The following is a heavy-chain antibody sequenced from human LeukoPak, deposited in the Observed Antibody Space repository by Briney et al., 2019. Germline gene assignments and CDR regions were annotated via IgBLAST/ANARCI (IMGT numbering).Heavy chain of an antibody. CDR1: GYTFTGYY. D-gene: IGHD1-26*01. Sequence: GASVKVSCKASGYTFTGYYMHWVRQAPGQGLEWMGWINPNSGGTNYAQKFQGRVTMTRDTSISTAYMELSRLRSDDTAVYYCAIGYGSSAAVFDYWGQGTLVIVSS. J-gene: IGHJ4*02. V-gene: IGHV1-2*02. CDR2: INPNSGGT. CDR3: AIGYGSSAAVFDY.